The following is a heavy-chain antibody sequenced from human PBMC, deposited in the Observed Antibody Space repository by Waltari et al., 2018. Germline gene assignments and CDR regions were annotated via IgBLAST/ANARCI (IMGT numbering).Heavy chain of an antibody. V-gene: IGHV3-30*02. J-gene: IGHJ4*02. Sequence: QVQLVESGGGVVQPGGSLRLSCAASGFTFSSYGMHWVRQAPGKGLEWVAFIRYDGSNKYYADSVKGRFTISRDNSKNTLYLQMNSLRAEDTAVYYCAHIVVVVAANDYWGQGTLVTVSS. CDR1: GFTFSSYG. CDR3: AHIVVVVAANDY. CDR2: IRYDGSNK. D-gene: IGHD2-15*01.